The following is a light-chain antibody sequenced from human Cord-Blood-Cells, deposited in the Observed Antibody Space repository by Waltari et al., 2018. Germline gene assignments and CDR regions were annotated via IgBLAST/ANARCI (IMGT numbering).Light chain of an antibody. CDR3: QAWDSSTGV. V-gene: IGLV3-1*01. CDR2: QDS. CDR1: KMGAQY. Sequence: SYELTQPPSVSVSPGQTASITCSGDKMGAQYACWYKQKPGQSPVLVTYQDSKRPSGIPELFSGSNSGNTATLTISGTQAMDEADYYCQAWDSSTGVFGGGTKLTVL. J-gene: IGLJ2*01.